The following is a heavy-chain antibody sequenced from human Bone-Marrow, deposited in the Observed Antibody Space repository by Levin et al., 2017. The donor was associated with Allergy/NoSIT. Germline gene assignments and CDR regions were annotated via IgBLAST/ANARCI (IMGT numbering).Heavy chain of an antibody. J-gene: IGHJ2*01. CDR3: ARRRIAAAGYWYFDL. V-gene: IGHV1-2*06. D-gene: IGHD6-13*01. CDR2: INPNSGGT. Sequence: GGSLRLSCKASGYTFTGYYMHWVRQAPGQGLEWMGRINPNSGGTNYAQKFQGRVTMTRDTSISTAYMELSRLRSDDTAVYYCARRRIAAAGYWYFDLWGRGTLVTVSS. CDR1: GYTFTGYY.